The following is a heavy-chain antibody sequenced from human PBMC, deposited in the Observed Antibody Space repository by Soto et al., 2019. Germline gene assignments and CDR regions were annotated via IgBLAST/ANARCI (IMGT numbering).Heavy chain of an antibody. D-gene: IGHD3-3*01. CDR3: ARHITIFGVVMEGWFDP. CDR1: GGSISSSSYY. Sequence: SETLSLTCTVSGGSISSSSYYWGWIRQPPGKGLEWIGSIYYSGSTYYNPSLKSRVTISVDTSKNQFSLKLSSVTAADTAVYYCARHITIFGVVMEGWFDPWGQGTLVTVSS. V-gene: IGHV4-39*01. CDR2: IYYSGST. J-gene: IGHJ5*02.